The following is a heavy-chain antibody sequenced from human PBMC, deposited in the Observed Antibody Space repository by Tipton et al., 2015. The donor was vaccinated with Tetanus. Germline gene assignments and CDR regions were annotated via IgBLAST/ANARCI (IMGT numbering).Heavy chain of an antibody. J-gene: IGHJ4*02. CDR2: IYYSGTT. V-gene: IGHV4-31*02. CDR1: DGPVSSGGHY. D-gene: IGHD5-12*01. Sequence: LRLSCTVSDGPVSSGGHYWGWVRQLPGKGLEWIGCIYYSGTTYYNPSLRSRLSISVDTSKNQFSLSLASVTAADTAIYYCAREGIVAERDHWGQGTLVTVSS. CDR3: AREGIVAERDH.